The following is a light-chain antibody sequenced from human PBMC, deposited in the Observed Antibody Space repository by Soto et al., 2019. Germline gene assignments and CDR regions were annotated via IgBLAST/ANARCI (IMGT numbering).Light chain of an antibody. CDR3: QHYNSWPPV. J-gene: IGKJ1*01. CDR1: QSVNSN. Sequence: EIVMTQSPATLSVSPGERATLSCRASQSVNSNLAWYQQKPGQAPRLLIHGASTRATDIPTRFSGSGSGTEFTLTISGLQSEDFAVYYCQHYNSWPPVFDQGTKVDNK. V-gene: IGKV3-15*01. CDR2: GAS.